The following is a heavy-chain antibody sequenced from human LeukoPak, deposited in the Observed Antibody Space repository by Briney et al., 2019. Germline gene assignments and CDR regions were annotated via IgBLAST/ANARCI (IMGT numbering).Heavy chain of an antibody. J-gene: IGHJ6*03. D-gene: IGHD6-19*01. V-gene: IGHV3-23*01. CDR2: ISGSGGST. CDR1: GFTFSSYG. Sequence: GSLRLSCAASGFTFSSYGVSWVRQAPGKGLEWVSAISGSGGSTYYADSVKGRFTISRDNSKNTLYLQMNRLRAEDTAVYYCAKNALMFSSGWYYYYYMDVWGKGTTVTVSS. CDR3: AKNALMFSSGWYYYYYMDV.